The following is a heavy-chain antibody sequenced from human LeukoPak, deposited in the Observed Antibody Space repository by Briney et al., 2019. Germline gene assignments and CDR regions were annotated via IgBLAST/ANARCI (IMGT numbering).Heavy chain of an antibody. CDR3: ALLDYGGNNRFDP. J-gene: IGHJ5*02. Sequence: GGSLRLSCAASGFTFSSYGMHWVRQAPGKGLEWVAVIWYDGSNKYYADSVKGRFTISRDNSKNTLYLQMNSLRAEDTAVYYCALLDYGGNNRFDPWGQGTLVTVSS. CDR1: GFTFSSYG. V-gene: IGHV3-33*01. D-gene: IGHD4-23*01. CDR2: IWYDGSNK.